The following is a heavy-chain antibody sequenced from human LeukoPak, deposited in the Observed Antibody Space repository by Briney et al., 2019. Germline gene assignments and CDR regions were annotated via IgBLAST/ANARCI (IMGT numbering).Heavy chain of an antibody. V-gene: IGHV3-33*06. Sequence: GGSLRLSCAASGFTFSSYGMHWVRQAPGKGLEWVAVIWYDGSNKYYADSVKGRFTISGDNSKNTLYLQMSSLRAEDTAVYYCAKELGAYCGGDCYSGFDYWGQGTLVTVSS. CDR2: IWYDGSNK. CDR3: AKELGAYCGGDCYSGFDY. CDR1: GFTFSSYG. D-gene: IGHD2-21*02. J-gene: IGHJ4*02.